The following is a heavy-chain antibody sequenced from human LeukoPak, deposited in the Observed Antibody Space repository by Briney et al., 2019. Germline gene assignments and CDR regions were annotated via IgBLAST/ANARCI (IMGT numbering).Heavy chain of an antibody. Sequence: ASGKLSCKASGYTVTSYGISWVRRAPRHGGEWRGWISAYNGNTNYAQKLQGRVTMTTATSTSTASMAMRSLRSDDTAVYYCARDKAPFYDIFTGYYSPYDYWGQGTLVTVSS. D-gene: IGHD3-9*01. CDR2: ISAYNGNT. CDR1: GYTVTSYG. CDR3: ARDKAPFYDIFTGYYSPYDY. J-gene: IGHJ4*02. V-gene: IGHV1-18*01.